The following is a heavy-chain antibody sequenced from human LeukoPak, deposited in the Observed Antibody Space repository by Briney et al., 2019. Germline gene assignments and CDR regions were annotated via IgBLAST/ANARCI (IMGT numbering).Heavy chain of an antibody. CDR3: AGYYGPDAFDI. CDR1: GGSISSYY. D-gene: IGHD2/OR15-2a*01. V-gene: IGHV4-59*05. Sequence: SETLSLTCTVSGGSISSYYWSWIRQPPGKGLEWIGSIYYSGSTYYNPSLKSRVTISVDTSKNQFSLKLSSVTAADTAVYYCAGYYGPDAFDIWGQGTMVTVSS. J-gene: IGHJ3*02. CDR2: IYYSGST.